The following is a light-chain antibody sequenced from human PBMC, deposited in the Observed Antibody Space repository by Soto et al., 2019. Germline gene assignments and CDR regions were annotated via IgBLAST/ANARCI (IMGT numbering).Light chain of an antibody. CDR1: SSNIGSNP. CDR2: TNN. Sequence: QSVLTQPPSASGTPGQRVTISCSGSSSNIGSNPVSWYQHLPGTAPKVLIFTNNQRHSGVPDRVSGSKSGTSASLAISGFRSEDGAHYYCAAWDDSLEGVVLGGGTKLTVL. J-gene: IGLJ3*02. V-gene: IGLV1-44*01. CDR3: AAWDDSLEGVV.